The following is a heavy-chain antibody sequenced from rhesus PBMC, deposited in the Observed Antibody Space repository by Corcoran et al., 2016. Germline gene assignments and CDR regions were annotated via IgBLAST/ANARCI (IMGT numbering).Heavy chain of an antibody. Sequence: QVQLQESGPGVVKPSETLSLPCAVSGGSITDTFWWTWIRQPPGKGLEWIAYIYGSRTGNKYNSSRKSRFTTSKDTYQTQFSLKLKSATAADTAVYYCARGYDSVNSWDVWGRGVLVTVSS. CDR3: ARGYDSVNSWDV. J-gene: IGHJ5-2*02. D-gene: IGHD3-28*01. V-gene: IGHV4S10*01. CDR1: GGSITDTFW. CDR2: IYGSRTGN.